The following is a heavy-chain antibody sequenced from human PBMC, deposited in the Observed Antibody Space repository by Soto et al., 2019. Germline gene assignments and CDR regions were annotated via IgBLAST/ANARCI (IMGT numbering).Heavy chain of an antibody. Sequence: QVHLVQSGAEVKKPGASVKVSCKASGYTFTSYGITWVRQAPGQGLEWMGWISAHNGNTDYAQKLQGRVIVTRDTSTSTAYMERRSLISDDTAVYYCARGRYGDYWGQGALVTGSS. J-gene: IGHJ4*02. CDR1: GYTFTSYG. D-gene: IGHD1-1*01. V-gene: IGHV1-18*01. CDR2: ISAHNGNT. CDR3: ARGRYGDY.